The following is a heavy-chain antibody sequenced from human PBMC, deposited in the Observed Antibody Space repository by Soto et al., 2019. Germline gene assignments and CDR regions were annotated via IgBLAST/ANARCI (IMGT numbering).Heavy chain of an antibody. D-gene: IGHD5-12*01. CDR1: GFSLSTSQVG. Sequence: SGPTLVNPTQTLTLTCTFSGFSLSTSQVGVGWIRQPPGKALEWLAHVYWNDAKYYSLSLKTRLTITKDTSKNQVVLSLTNVDPGDTATYFCAHSDGGYEIIYFDFWGQGIPVTVSS. CDR2: VYWNDAK. J-gene: IGHJ4*02. V-gene: IGHV2-5*01. CDR3: AHSDGGYEIIYFDF.